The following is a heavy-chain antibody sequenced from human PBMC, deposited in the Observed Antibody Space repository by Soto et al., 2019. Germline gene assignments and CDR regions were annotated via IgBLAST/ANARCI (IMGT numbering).Heavy chain of an antibody. D-gene: IGHD4-17*01. Sequence: QVQLQQWGAGLLKPSETLSLTCAVYGRSFSGYYWSWIRQPPGKGLEWIGEINHSGSTNYNPSLKSRVTISVDTSQNRFSLKLSSVTAADTAVYYCARAYGGNAGVFDYWGQGTLVTVSS. CDR1: GRSFSGYY. V-gene: IGHV4-34*01. CDR3: ARAYGGNAGVFDY. CDR2: INHSGST. J-gene: IGHJ4*02.